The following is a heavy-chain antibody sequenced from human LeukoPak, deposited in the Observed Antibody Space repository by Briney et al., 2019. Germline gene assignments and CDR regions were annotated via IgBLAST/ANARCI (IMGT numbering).Heavy chain of an antibody. CDR3: AREVVVPAATPGGWFDP. J-gene: IGHJ5*02. CDR1: GGSISSGDYY. CDR2: IYYSGST. D-gene: IGHD2-2*01. Sequence: SETLSLTCTVSGGSISSGDYYWSWLRQPPGTGLEWIGYIYYSGSTYYNPSLKSRVTISVDTSENQFSLKLSSVTAADTAVYYCAREVVVPAATPGGWFDPWGQGTLVTVSS. V-gene: IGHV4-30-4*01.